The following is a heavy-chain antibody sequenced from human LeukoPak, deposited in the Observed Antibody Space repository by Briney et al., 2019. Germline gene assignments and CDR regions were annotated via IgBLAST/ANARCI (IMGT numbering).Heavy chain of an antibody. D-gene: IGHD3-10*01. CDR2: ISSSSSYI. J-gene: IGHJ4*02. CDR1: GFTFSSYS. Sequence: PGGSLRLSCAASGFTFSSYSMNWVRQAPGKGLEWVSSISSSSSYIYYADSVKGRFTISRDNAKNTLYLQMNCLRAEDTAVYYCAKDLHYYGSGSYYNPEYDFDYWGQGTLVTVSS. V-gene: IGHV3-21*01. CDR3: AKDLHYYGSGSYYNPEYDFDY.